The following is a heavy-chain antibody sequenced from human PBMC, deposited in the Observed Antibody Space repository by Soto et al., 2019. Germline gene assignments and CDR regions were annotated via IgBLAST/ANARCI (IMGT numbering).Heavy chain of an antibody. Sequence: PGGSLRLSCAASGFTFDDYAMHWVRQAPGKGLEWVSGISWNSGSIGYADSVKGRFTISRDNAKNSLYLQMNSLRAEDTALYYCAKEATYYDFWSGYYGAFDIWGQGTMVTVSS. CDR1: GFTFDDYA. CDR2: ISWNSGSI. V-gene: IGHV3-9*01. J-gene: IGHJ3*02. D-gene: IGHD3-3*01. CDR3: AKEATYYDFWSGYYGAFDI.